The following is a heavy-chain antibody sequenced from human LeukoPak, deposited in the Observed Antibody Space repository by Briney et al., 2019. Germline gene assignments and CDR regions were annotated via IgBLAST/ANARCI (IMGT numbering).Heavy chain of an antibody. Sequence: MAGGSLRLSCSDSESILSTYAVNWVRQAPGRGLEWVSSISPSGSAIFYAGSVKGRFTISRDNAKNSLYLQMNSLRAEDTAVYYCAKVGRAAAGTVNYFDYWGQGTLVTVSS. CDR1: ESILSTYA. CDR2: ISPSGSAI. CDR3: AKVGRAAAGTVNYFDY. D-gene: IGHD6-13*01. J-gene: IGHJ4*02. V-gene: IGHV3-21*01.